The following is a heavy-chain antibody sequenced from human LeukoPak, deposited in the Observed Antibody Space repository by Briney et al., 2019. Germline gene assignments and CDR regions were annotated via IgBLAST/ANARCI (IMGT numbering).Heavy chain of an antibody. Sequence: SQTLSLTCAGSGGSISSGGYSWRWIRQPPGKGLEWIGYIYHSGSTYYNPSLKSRVTISVDRSKNQFSLKLSSVTAADTAVYYCAKGSSPFDYWGQGTLVTVSS. CDR3: AKGSSPFDY. CDR2: IYHSGST. CDR1: GGSISSGGYS. V-gene: IGHV4-30-2*01. D-gene: IGHD6-13*01. J-gene: IGHJ4*02.